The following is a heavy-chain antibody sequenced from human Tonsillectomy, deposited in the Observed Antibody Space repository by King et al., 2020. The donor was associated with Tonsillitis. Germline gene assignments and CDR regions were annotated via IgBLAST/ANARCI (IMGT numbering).Heavy chain of an antibody. Sequence: VQLVESGGGLVQPGGSLRLSCAASGFTFSNYAMSWVRQVPGKGLEWVSSISDTGGSTYYAGSVKGRFAISRDSSKNTLYLQMNSLRAEDTAVYYCAKRWGRAAAGKYFDDWGQGILVTVSS. D-gene: IGHD6-13*01. CDR1: GFTFSNYA. V-gene: IGHV3-23*04. J-gene: IGHJ4*02. CDR3: AKRWGRAAAGKYFDD. CDR2: ISDTGGST.